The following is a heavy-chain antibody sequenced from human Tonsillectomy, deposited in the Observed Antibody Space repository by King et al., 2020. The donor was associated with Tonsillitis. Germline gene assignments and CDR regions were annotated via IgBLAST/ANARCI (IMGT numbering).Heavy chain of an antibody. Sequence: EVQLVESGGGLVQPGGSLRLSCAASGFTFSSYDMHWVRQATGKGLEWVSAIGTAGDTYYPGSVKGRFTISRENAKNSLYLQMNSLRAGDTAVYYCARAAGTVTTLRGYGMDVWGQGTTVTVSS. J-gene: IGHJ6*02. V-gene: IGHV3-13*01. D-gene: IGHD4-11*01. CDR3: ARAAGTVTTLRGYGMDV. CDR2: IGTAGDT. CDR1: GFTFSSYD.